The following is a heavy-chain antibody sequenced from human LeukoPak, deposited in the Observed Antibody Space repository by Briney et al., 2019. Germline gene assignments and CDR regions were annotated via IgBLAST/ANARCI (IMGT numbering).Heavy chain of an antibody. CDR2: INHSGST. Sequence: SETLSLTCAVYGGSFSGYYWSWIRQPPGKGLEWIGEINHSGSTNYNSSLKSRVTISEDTSKNQFSLKLSSVTAADTAVYYCARKRYLRGYSYGYEGYYFDYWGQGTRVTVSS. CDR3: ARKRYLRGYSYGYEGYYFDY. V-gene: IGHV4-34*01. CDR1: GGSFSGYY. D-gene: IGHD5-18*01. J-gene: IGHJ4*02.